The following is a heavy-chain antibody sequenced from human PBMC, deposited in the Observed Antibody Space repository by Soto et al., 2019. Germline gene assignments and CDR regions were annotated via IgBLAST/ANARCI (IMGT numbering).Heavy chain of an antibody. D-gene: IGHD3-3*01. CDR3: AKDLTIFGVPNYPTDAFDV. Sequence: PGGSLRLSCAASGSTFSSYAMTWVRQAPGKGLEWVSGISGSGGRTYYADSVKGRFTISRENSKNTLYLQMNDLRAEDTAVYYCAKDLTIFGVPNYPTDAFDVWGQGTMVTVSS. CDR2: ISGSGGRT. CDR1: GSTFSSYA. J-gene: IGHJ3*01. V-gene: IGHV3-23*01.